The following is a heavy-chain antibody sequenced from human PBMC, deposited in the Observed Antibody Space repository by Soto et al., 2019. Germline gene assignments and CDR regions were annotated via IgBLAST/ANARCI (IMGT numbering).Heavy chain of an antibody. D-gene: IGHD6-19*01. Sequence: EVQLVQSGAEVKKPGESLRISCKGSGYSFTSYWISWVRRMPGKGLEWMGRIDPSDSYTNYSPSFQGHVTISADKSISTAYLQWSSLKASDTAMYYCATYEGIAVPTNGKKYYFDYWGQGTLVTVSS. V-gene: IGHV5-10-1*03. J-gene: IGHJ4*02. CDR1: GYSFTSYW. CDR2: IDPSDSYT. CDR3: ATYEGIAVPTNGKKYYFDY.